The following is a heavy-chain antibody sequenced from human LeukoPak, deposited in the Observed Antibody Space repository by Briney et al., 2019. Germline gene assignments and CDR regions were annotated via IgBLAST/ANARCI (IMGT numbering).Heavy chain of an antibody. CDR2: IWYDGSNK. V-gene: IGHV3-33*01. Sequence: GRSLTLSCAASGFTFSSNGMHWVRQAPGKGLEWVGIIWYDGSNKYYADSVKGRFTISRDNSKNTLYLQMNSLRVEDTAVYYCARPYYSNYYYYGMDVWGQGTTVTVSS. CDR3: ARPYYSNYYYYGMDV. D-gene: IGHD4-11*01. J-gene: IGHJ6*02. CDR1: GFTFSSNG.